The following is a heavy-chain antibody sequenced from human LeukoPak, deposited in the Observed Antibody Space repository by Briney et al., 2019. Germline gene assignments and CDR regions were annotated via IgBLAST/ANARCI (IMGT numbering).Heavy chain of an antibody. CDR2: TNHSGST. J-gene: IGHJ4*02. CDR1: GGSFSGYY. CDR3: ARDQQGNFDY. D-gene: IGHD7-27*01. V-gene: IGHV4-34*01. Sequence: SETLSLTCAVYGGSFSGYYWSWIRQPPGKGLEWIGETNHSGSTNYNPSLKSRVTISVDTSKNQFSLKLSSVTAADTAVYYCARDQQGNFDYWGQGTLVTVSS.